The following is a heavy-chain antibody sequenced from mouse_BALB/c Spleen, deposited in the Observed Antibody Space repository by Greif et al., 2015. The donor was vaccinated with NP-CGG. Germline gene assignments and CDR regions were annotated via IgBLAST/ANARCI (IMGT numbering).Heavy chain of an antibody. D-gene: IGHD2-3*01. CDR1: GYTFTSYY. Sequence: QVQLQQSGAELVKPGASVKLSCKASGYTFTSYYMYWVKQRPGQGLEWIGEINPSNGGTNFNEKFKSKATLTVDKSSSTAYMQLSSLTSEDSAVYYCTRWDGYLGHFDYWGQGTTLTVSS. CDR2: INPSNGGT. CDR3: TRWDGYLGHFDY. J-gene: IGHJ2*01. V-gene: IGHV1S81*02.